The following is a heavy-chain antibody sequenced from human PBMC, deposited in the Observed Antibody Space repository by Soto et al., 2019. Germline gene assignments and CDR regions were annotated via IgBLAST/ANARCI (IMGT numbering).Heavy chain of an antibody. D-gene: IGHD3-22*01. J-gene: IGHJ5*02. CDR2: INPNNGDT. Sequence: GASVKVSCKASGYTFTGHHIHWVRQAPGQGVEWMGWINPNNGDTNYAQKFQGRVTMTRDTSIRTAYMELSRLRSDDTAMYYCANSLGSSGYIWFDPWGQGTPVTVSS. CDR3: ANSLGSSGYIWFDP. V-gene: IGHV1-2*02. CDR1: GYTFTGHH.